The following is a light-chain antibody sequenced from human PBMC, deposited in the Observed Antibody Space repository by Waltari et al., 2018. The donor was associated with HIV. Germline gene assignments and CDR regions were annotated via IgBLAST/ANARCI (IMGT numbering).Light chain of an antibody. CDR3: ASWDDNLSGWV. J-gene: IGLJ3*02. V-gene: IGLV1-47*01. CDR2: RSD. CDR1: RSNIGSNY. Sequence: QSVLTQPPSASGTPGQSVSISCSGSRSNIGSNYVYWYQHLPGTTPKVVIYRSDQRPSGCPDRFSGSNSGSSASLAISGLRSEDEAHYYCASWDDNLSGWVFGGGTKLTVL.